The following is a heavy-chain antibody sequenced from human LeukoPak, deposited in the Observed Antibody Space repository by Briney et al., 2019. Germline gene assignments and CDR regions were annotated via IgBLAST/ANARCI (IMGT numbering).Heavy chain of an antibody. CDR1: GFILSSYT. CDR2: ISSSSSYI. V-gene: IGHV3-21*01. J-gene: IGHJ6*03. Sequence: PGGSLRLSCAAPGFILSSYTMNWVRQAPGKGLEWVSSISSSSSYIYYADSVKGRFTISRDNAKNSLYLQMNSLRAEDTAVFYCARGPRGYCTNGVCYYYYYYMEVWGKGTTVTVSS. D-gene: IGHD2-8*01. CDR3: ARGPRGYCTNGVCYYYYYYMEV.